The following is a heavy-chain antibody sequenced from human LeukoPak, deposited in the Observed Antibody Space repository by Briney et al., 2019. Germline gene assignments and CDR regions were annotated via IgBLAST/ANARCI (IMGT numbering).Heavy chain of an antibody. V-gene: IGHV5-51*01. J-gene: IGHJ3*02. CDR2: IYPGDSDA. CDR3: ARQGRIVVVTTTHDAFDI. Sequence: KPGESLKISCTGFGYSFTTYWVGWVRQVPGKGLEWMGIIYPGDSDARYSPSFQGQVTISVDKSISTAYLQWSSLKASDTAMYYCARQGRIVVVTTTHDAFDIWGQGTMVTVSS. CDR1: GYSFTTYW. D-gene: IGHD2-21*02.